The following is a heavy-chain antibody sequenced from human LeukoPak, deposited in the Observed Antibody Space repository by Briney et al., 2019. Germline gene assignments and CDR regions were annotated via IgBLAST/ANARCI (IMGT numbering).Heavy chain of an antibody. CDR1: GYTFTKYY. V-gene: IGHV1-46*01. J-gene: IGHJ5*02. Sequence: ASVKVSCKASGYTFTKYYMHCVRQAPGQGLEWLGIIIPSDGRTTYAQTFQGRVTVTKATSTTTVYMELNNLRFQDPAVYYCAVELPDNYSSRFYSWGQGTPVTVSS. CDR2: IIPSDGRT. D-gene: IGHD5-24*01. CDR3: AVELPDNYSSRFYS.